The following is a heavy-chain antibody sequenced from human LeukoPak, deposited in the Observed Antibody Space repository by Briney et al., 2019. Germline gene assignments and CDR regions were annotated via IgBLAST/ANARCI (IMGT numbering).Heavy chain of an antibody. Sequence: ASVKVSCKASGYTFTSYDINWVRQATGQGLEWMGWMNPNSGNTGYAQKFQGRVTITADESTSTAYMELSSLRSEDTAVYYCARTYYYDSSGSQAYYFDYWGQGTLVTVSS. CDR3: ARTYYYDSSGSQAYYFDY. D-gene: IGHD3-22*01. J-gene: IGHJ4*02. CDR2: MNPNSGNT. V-gene: IGHV1-8*01. CDR1: GYTFTSYD.